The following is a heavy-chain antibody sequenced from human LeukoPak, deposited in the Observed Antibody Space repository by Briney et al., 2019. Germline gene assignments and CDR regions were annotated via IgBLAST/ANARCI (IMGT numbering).Heavy chain of an antibody. CDR3: ARAIPDFAGIGDNDAFDI. CDR2: IGTAGDT. CDR1: GFTFSSYD. J-gene: IGHJ3*02. V-gene: IGHV3-13*01. D-gene: IGHD3-10*01. Sequence: GGSLRLSCAASGFTFSSYDMHWVRQATGKGLEWVSAIGTAGDTYYPGSVKGRFTISRENAKNSLYLQMNSLRAGDTAVYYCARAIPDFAGIGDNDAFDIWGQGTMVTVSS.